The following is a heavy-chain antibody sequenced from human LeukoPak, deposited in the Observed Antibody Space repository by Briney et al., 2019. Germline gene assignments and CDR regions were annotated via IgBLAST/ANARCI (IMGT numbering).Heavy chain of an antibody. Sequence: GGSLRLSCAASGFRFSSYAMSWVRQAPGQGLEWVSGISGSSHSRTDYADSVKGRFTISRDNSKNTLFLQVDTLRVEDTATYYCAKDRSLGRLVHDAFDVWGQGTRVVVSS. CDR1: GFRFSSYA. CDR3: AKDRSLGRLVHDAFDV. D-gene: IGHD3-16*01. J-gene: IGHJ3*01. V-gene: IGHV3-23*01. CDR2: ISGSSHSRT.